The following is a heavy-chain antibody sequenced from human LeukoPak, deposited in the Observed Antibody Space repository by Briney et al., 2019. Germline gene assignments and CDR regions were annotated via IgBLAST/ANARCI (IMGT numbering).Heavy chain of an antibody. CDR3: ARFQRGYDSSGYYYGRYFQH. CDR1: GFSFSTYA. Sequence: PGGSLRLSCAASGFSFSTYAMTWLRQAPGKGLEWVSTTTADGGSTHYADAVKGRLTMSRDNSKNTLYLQMNSLRAEDTAVYYCARFQRGYDSSGYYYGRYFQHRGQGTLVTVSS. D-gene: IGHD3-22*01. CDR2: TTADGGST. J-gene: IGHJ1*01. V-gene: IGHV3-23*01.